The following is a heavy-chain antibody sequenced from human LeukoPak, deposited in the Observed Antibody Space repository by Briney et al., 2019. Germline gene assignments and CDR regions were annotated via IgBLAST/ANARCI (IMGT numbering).Heavy chain of an antibody. J-gene: IGHJ3*02. CDR2: IYHSGST. Sequence: SETLSLTCTVSGGSIRSVGHYWSWIRQPPGKGLEWIAYIYHSGSTYYNPSLKSRVTISLDRAENQFSLKLSSVTAADTAVYYCARDEDHWGSDAFDIWGQGTMVTVSS. CDR1: GGSIRSVGHY. V-gene: IGHV4-30-2*01. D-gene: IGHD7-27*01. CDR3: ARDEDHWGSDAFDI.